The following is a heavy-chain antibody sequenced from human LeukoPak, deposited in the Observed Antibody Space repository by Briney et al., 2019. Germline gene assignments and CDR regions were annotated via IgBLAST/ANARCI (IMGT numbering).Heavy chain of an antibody. V-gene: IGHV4-61*02. J-gene: IGHJ4*02. CDR1: GGSISSGSYY. Sequence: SETLSLTCTVSGGSISSGSYYWSWIRQPAGKGLEWIGRIYTSGSTNYNPSLKSRVTISVDTSKNQFSLKLSSVTAADTAVYYCARGRKGYGDYELDYWGQGTLVTVSS. CDR2: IYTSGST. CDR3: ARGRKGYGDYELDY. D-gene: IGHD4-17*01.